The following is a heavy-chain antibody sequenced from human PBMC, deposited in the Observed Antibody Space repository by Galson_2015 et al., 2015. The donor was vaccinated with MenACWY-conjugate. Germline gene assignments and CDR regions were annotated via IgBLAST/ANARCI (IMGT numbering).Heavy chain of an antibody. V-gene: IGHV2-5*02. CDR3: AHMDTTNYRKGFDP. D-gene: IGHD1-7*01. Sequence: PALVKPTQPLTLTCTFSGFSLTPPGVAVGWIRQPPGKALEWLAVIYWDDDRRYSPSLKSRLTITKDTSKNQVVLTVTNMDPVDTGTYYCAHMDTTNYRKGFDPWGQGALVTVSS. CDR1: GFSLTPPGVA. J-gene: IGHJ5*02. CDR2: IYWDDDR.